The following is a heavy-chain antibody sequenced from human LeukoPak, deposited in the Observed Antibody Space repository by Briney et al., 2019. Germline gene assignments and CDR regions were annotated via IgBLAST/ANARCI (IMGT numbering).Heavy chain of an antibody. J-gene: IGHJ4*02. V-gene: IGHV3-66*02. Sequence: GGSLRLPCAASGFTVSSNYMSWVRQAPGKGLEWVSVIYSGGSTYYADSVKGRFTISRDNSKNTLYLQMNSLRAEDTAVYYCARSPSYYYDSSGYYGPDYWGQGTLVTVSS. CDR3: ARSPSYYYDSSGYYGPDY. CDR2: IYSGGST. D-gene: IGHD3-22*01. CDR1: GFTVSSNY.